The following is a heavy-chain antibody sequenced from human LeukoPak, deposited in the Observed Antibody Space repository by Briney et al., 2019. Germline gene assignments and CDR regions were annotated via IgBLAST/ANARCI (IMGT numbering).Heavy chain of an antibody. Sequence: GGSLRLSCAASGFTFSSYAMHWVRQAPGKGLEWVAVISYDGSNKYYADSVKGRFTISRDNSKNTLYLQMNSLRAEDTAVYYCARDQSDRGLFDYWGQGTLVTVSS. V-gene: IGHV3-30-3*01. CDR1: GFTFSSYA. CDR3: ARDQSDRGLFDY. D-gene: IGHD3-10*01. CDR2: ISYDGSNK. J-gene: IGHJ4*02.